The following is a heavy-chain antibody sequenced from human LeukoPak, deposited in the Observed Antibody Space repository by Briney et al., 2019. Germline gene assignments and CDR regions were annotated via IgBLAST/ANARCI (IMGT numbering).Heavy chain of an antibody. CDR2: IRSKAYGGTT. CDR3: TREIRGIAAAGNYYYYGMDV. V-gene: IGHV3-49*03. J-gene: IGHJ6*02. Sequence: GGSLRLSCTASGFTFGDYAMSWFRQAPGKGLEWVGFIRSKAYGGTTEYAASVKGRFTISRDDSKSIAYLQMNSLKTEDTAVYYCTREIRGIAAAGNYYYYGMDVWGQGTTVTVSS. D-gene: IGHD6-13*01. CDR1: GFTFGDYA.